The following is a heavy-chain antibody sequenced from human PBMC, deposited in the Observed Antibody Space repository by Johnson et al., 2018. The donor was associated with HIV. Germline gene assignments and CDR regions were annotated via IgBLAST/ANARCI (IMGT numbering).Heavy chain of an antibody. CDR3: VRDGNYYDRSGYRVDAFDV. CDR1: GFTFSSYG. D-gene: IGHD3-22*01. CDR2: ISSSGSTI. Sequence: VHLVESRGGLVHPGGSLRLSCGASGFTFSSYGMTWVRQAPGKGLEWVSYISSSGSTIYYTDSVKGRFTITRDNSKNTLYLQMKSLRAEDTAVYYCVRDGNYYDRSGYRVDAFDVWGQGTMVTVSS. V-gene: IGHV3-48*01. J-gene: IGHJ3*01.